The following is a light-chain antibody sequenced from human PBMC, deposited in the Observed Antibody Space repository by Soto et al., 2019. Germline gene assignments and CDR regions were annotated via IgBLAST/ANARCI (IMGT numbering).Light chain of an antibody. CDR3: QQYNNWPPIT. CDR2: AAS. CDR1: QSISTY. J-gene: IGKJ5*01. V-gene: IGKV1-39*01. Sequence: DIQMTQSPSSLSASVGDRVTITCRASQSISTYLNWYQQKPGKAPKLLIYAASTLQSGAPSRFGGSGSATDFTLTISSLQSEDFAVYYCQQYNNWPPITFGQGTRLEIK.